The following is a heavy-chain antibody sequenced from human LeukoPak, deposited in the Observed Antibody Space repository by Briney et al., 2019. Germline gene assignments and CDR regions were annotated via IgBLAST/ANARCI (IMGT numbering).Heavy chain of an antibody. J-gene: IGHJ1*01. CDR1: GGSISSYY. D-gene: IGHD1-14*01. V-gene: IGHV4-59*01. Sequence: SETLSLTCTVSGGSISSYYWSWIGHPPGKGLEWIGYIYYSGSTNYNPSLKSRVTISVDTSKNQFSLKLSSVTAADTAVYYCARDTPGGFQHWGQGTLVTVSS. CDR3: ARDTPGGFQH. CDR2: IYYSGST.